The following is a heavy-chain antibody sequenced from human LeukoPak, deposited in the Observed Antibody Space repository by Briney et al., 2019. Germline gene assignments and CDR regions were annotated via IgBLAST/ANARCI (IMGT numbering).Heavy chain of an antibody. Sequence: PGGSLRLSCAASGFTFSGYEMNWVRQAPGKGLEWVSYISSSGSTIYYADSVKGRFTISRDNAKNSLYPQMNSLRAEDTAVYYCATWGYYDSSGYSPDFDYWGQGTLVTVSS. V-gene: IGHV3-48*03. CDR3: ATWGYYDSSGYSPDFDY. D-gene: IGHD3-22*01. J-gene: IGHJ4*02. CDR1: GFTFSGYE. CDR2: ISSSGSTI.